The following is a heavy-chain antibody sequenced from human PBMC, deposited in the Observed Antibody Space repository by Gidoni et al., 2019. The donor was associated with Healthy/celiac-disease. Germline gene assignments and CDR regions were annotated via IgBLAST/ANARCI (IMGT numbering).Heavy chain of an antibody. V-gene: IGHV3-33*01. D-gene: IGHD3-22*01. J-gene: IGHJ6*02. CDR2: IWYDGSNK. CDR3: AREGDDSSGYYPMDV. CDR1: GFTFRSYG. Sequence: QVQLVESGGGVVQPGRSLRLSCAASGFTFRSYGMHWVRQAPGKGLEWVAVIWYDGSNKYYADSVKGRFTISRDNSKNTLYLQMNSLRAEDTAVYYCAREGDDSSGYYPMDVWGQGTTVTVSS.